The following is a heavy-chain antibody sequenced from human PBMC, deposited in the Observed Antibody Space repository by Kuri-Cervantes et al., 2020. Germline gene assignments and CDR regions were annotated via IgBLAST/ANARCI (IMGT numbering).Heavy chain of an antibody. Sequence: GESLKISCAASGFTFSSYEMNWVRQAPGKGLEWVSYISKSSSTLYYTDSVKGRFTISRDNAKNSLYLQMNSLRAEDTAVYYCARDPPTGYDFWSGYYGGYFDYWGQGTLVTVSS. D-gene: IGHD3-3*01. CDR3: ARDPPTGYDFWSGYYGGYFDY. CDR1: GFTFSSYE. CDR2: ISKSSSTL. V-gene: IGHV3-48*03. J-gene: IGHJ4*02.